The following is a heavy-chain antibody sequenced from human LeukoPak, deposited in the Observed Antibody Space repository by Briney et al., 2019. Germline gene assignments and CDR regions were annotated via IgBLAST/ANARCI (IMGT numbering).Heavy chain of an antibody. Sequence: PSETLSLTCTVSGGSVSSGSYYWSWIRQPPGKGLEWIGYIYYSGSTNYNPSLKSRVTISVDTSKNQFSLKLSSVTAADTAVYYCARRYTSAWRFDYWGQGILVTVS. V-gene: IGHV4-61*01. CDR2: IYYSGST. CDR3: ARRYTSAWRFDY. D-gene: IGHD6-19*01. J-gene: IGHJ4*02. CDR1: GGSVSSGSYY.